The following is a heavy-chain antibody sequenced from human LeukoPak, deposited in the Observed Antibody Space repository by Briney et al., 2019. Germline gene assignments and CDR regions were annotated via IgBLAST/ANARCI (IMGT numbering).Heavy chain of an antibody. J-gene: IGHJ6*03. V-gene: IGHV4-4*07. D-gene: IGHD3-3*01. CDR2: IYTSGST. CDR1: GGSISSYY. Sequence: SETLSLTCTVSGGSISSYYWSWIRQPAGKGLEWIGRIYTSGSTNYNPSLKSRVTMSVDTSKNQFSLKLSSVTAADTAVYYCARGGGWSHYYYMDVWGKGTTVTISS. CDR3: ARGGGWSHYYYMDV.